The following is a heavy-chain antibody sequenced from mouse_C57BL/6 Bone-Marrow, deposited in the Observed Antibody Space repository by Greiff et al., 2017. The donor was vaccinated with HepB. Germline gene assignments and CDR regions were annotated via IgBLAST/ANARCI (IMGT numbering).Heavy chain of an antibody. J-gene: IGHJ3*01. CDR3: ARQASLLSSFAY. CDR2: IDPCDSYI. CDR1: GYTFTSYW. Sequence: VQLQQSGAELVKPGASVKLSCKASGYTFTSYWMKWVKQRPGQGLEWIGEIDPCDSYINYNQKFKGKATLTADTSSSTAYMQLSSLTSEGSAVYYCARQASLLSSFAYWGQGTLVTVSA. D-gene: IGHD3-2*02. V-gene: IGHV1-50*01.